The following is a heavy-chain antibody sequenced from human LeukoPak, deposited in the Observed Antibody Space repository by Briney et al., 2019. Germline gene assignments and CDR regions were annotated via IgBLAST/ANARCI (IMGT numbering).Heavy chain of an antibody. CDR3: VRQGVGSSWFGFDY. J-gene: IGHJ4*02. D-gene: IGHD6-13*01. V-gene: IGHV5-51*01. CDR1: GSTSITYS. CDR2: IYPGDSDP. Sequence: GESLKSSCKGSGSTSITYSIGWVGQLPGKGLGWMGIIYPGDSDPKYSPSFQGQVTISADTSISTAYLQWSSLKASDSARYDCVRQGVGSSWFGFDYWGQGTLVSVSS.